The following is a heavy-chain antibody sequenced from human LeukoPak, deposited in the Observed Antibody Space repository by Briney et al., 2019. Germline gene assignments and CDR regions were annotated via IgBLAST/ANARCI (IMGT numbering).Heavy chain of an antibody. CDR2: ISYDGSNK. J-gene: IGHJ4*02. Sequence: GGSLRLSCAASGFTFSSYGMHWVRQAPGKGLEWVAVISYDGSNKYYADSVKGRFSISRDNSNNTLYLQMNSLRAEDTAVYYCAKGHQGYYFDYWGQGTLVTVSS. CDR1: GFTFSSYG. CDR3: AKGHQGYYFDY. V-gene: IGHV3-30*18.